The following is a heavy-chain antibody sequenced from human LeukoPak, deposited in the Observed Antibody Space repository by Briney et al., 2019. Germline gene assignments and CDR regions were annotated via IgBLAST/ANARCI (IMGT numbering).Heavy chain of an antibody. CDR3: VRDKLGSGYSSDFDF. CDR1: GYTFTSYD. CDR2: MNPNSGNT. D-gene: IGHD3-22*01. J-gene: IGHJ4*02. V-gene: IGHV1-8*01. Sequence: ASVKVSCKASGYTFTSYDINWVRQATGQGLEWMGWMNPNSGNTGYAQKFQGRVTMTRNTSISTAYMELSSLRTEDTAVYYCVRDKLGSGYSSDFDFWGQGTPVTVSS.